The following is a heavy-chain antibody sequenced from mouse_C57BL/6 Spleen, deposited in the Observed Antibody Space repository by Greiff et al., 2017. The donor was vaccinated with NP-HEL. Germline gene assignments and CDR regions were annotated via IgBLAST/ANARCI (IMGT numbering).Heavy chain of an antibody. J-gene: IGHJ3*01. CDR2: IHPNSGST. CDR3: GYGSSSFAY. D-gene: IGHD1-1*01. CDR1: GYTFTSYW. V-gene: IGHV1-64*01. Sequence: QVQLQQPGAELVKPGASVKLSCKASGYTFTSYWMHWVKQRPGQGLEWIGMIHPNSGSTNYNEKFKSKATLTVDKSSSTAYMQLRSPISEDSAVYYEGYGSSSFAYWGQGTLVTVSA.